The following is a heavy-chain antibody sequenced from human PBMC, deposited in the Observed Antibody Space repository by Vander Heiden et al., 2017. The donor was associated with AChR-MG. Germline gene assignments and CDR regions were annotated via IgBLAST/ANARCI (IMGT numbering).Heavy chain of an antibody. D-gene: IGHD3-10*01. V-gene: IGHV1-46*03. CDR1: GYTFTSYY. CDR2: INPSGGST. CDR3: ARGSITMVRGHYGMDV. Sequence: QVQLVQSGAEVKKPGASVKVSCKASGYTFTSYYMHWVRQAPGQGLEWMGIINPSGGSTSYAQKFQGRVTMTRDTSTSTVYMELSSLRSEDTAVYYCARGSITMVRGHYGMDVWGQGTTVTVSS. J-gene: IGHJ6*02.